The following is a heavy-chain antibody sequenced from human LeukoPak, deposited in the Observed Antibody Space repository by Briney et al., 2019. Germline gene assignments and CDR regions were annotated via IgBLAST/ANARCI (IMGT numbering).Heavy chain of an antibody. V-gene: IGHV3-7*01. CDR2: ISKYGSEK. J-gene: IGHJ4*02. Sequence: QAGGSLRLSRAASGFTFSSNWMSWVRQAPGKGLEWVANISKYGSEKYYVDSVKGQFTISRDNAKTSLYLQMTSLRAEDTAVYYCARDNRSTSCCFDYWGQGTLVTVTA. CDR3: ARDNRSTSCCFDY. CDR1: GFTFSSNW. D-gene: IGHD2-2*01.